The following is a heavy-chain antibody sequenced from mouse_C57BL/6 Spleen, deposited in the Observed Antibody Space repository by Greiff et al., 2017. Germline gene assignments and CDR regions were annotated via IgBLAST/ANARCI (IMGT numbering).Heavy chain of an antibody. CDR1: GYSFTGYY. V-gene: IGHV1-42*01. Sequence: EVQLQQSGPKLVKPGASVKISCKASGYSFTGYYMNWVKQSPEKSLEWIGEINPSTGGTTYNQKFKAKATLTVDKSSSTAYMQLKSLTSEDSAVYYCARWGTAQEFAYWGQGTLVTVSA. CDR2: INPSTGGT. J-gene: IGHJ3*01. D-gene: IGHD3-2*02. CDR3: ARWGTAQEFAY.